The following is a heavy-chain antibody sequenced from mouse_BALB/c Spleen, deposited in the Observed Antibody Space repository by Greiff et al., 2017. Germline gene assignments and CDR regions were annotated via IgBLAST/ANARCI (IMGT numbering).Heavy chain of an antibody. D-gene: IGHD6-1*01. CDR3: TRVNPAWFAY. Sequence: QVQLQQPGAELVRPGASVTLSCKASGYTFTDYEMHWVKQTPVHGLEWIGAIDPETGGTAYNQKFKGKATLTADKSSSTAYMELRSLTSEDSAVYYCTRVNPAWFAYWGQGTLVTVSA. CDR1: GYTFTDYE. V-gene: IGHV1-15*01. J-gene: IGHJ3*01. CDR2: IDPETGGT.